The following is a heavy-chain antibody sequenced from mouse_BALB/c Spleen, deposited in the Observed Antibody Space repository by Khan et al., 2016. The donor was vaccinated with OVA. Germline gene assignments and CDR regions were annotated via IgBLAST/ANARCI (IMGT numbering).Heavy chain of an antibody. V-gene: IGHV3-2*02. J-gene: IGHJ4*01. D-gene: IGHD1-1*01. Sequence: EVQLVETGPGLVKPSQSLSLTCTVTGYSITSNYAWNWIRQFPGNKLEWMGYISYSGSTSYNPSLKSPISITRDTSKNQFFLQLNSVTTEDTATYYCERKNYYGYAVDYWGQGTSVTVSS. CDR1: GYSITSNYA. CDR3: ERKNYYGYAVDY. CDR2: ISYSGST.